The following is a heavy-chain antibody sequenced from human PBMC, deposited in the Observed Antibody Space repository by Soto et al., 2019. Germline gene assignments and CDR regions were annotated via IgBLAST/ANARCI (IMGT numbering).Heavy chain of an antibody. CDR2: IIPIFGTA. CDR3: ARVLRQPGDSSGYHHLDY. V-gene: IGHV1-69*13. J-gene: IGHJ4*02. CDR1: GGTFSSYA. Sequence: ASVTVSCKASGGTFSSYAISWVRQAPGQGLEWMGGIIPIFGTANYAQKFQGRVTITADESTSTAYMELSSLRSEDTAVYYCARVLRQPGDSSGYHHLDYWGQGTLVTVSS. D-gene: IGHD3-22*01.